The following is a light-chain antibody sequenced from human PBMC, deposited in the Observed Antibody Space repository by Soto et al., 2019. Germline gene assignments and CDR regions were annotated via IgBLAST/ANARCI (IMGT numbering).Light chain of an antibody. J-gene: IGKJ1*01. CDR2: AAS. CDR3: QQSYSTRWT. Sequence: DIQMTQSPSSLSASVGDRVTITCRASQSLSSYLNWYQQKPGKAPKLLISAASSLQSGVPSRFSGSGSGTDFTLTISSLQPEDFATYYCQQSYSTRWTFGQGTKVDIK. CDR1: QSLSSY. V-gene: IGKV1-39*01.